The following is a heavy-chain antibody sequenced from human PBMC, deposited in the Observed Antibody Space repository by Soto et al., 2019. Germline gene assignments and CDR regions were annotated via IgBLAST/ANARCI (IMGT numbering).Heavy chain of an antibody. V-gene: IGHV3-23*01. CDR1: GFTFENYA. J-gene: IGHJ6*02. Sequence: VGSLRLSCVASGFTFENYAMSWVRQAPGKGLEWVSAISGSGGTTYYSDSVKGRFTISRDNSKNTVYLQMNDLRVEDAAEYFCAKDSWAIFGVPAGEYYAMDVWGQGTTVTAP. CDR2: ISGSGGTT. CDR3: AKDSWAIFGVPAGEYYAMDV. D-gene: IGHD3-3*01.